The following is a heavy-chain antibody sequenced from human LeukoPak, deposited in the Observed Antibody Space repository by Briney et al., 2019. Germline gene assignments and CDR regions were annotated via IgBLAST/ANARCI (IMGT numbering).Heavy chain of an antibody. Sequence: PSETLSLTCTVSGGSVSSGSYYWSWIRQPPGKALEWIGYIYYSGSTNYNTSLKSRVTISVDTSKNQFSLKLSSVSAADMAVYYCARGPNYNWFDPWGQGTLVTVSS. CDR3: ARGPNYNWFDP. CDR1: GGSVSSGSYY. J-gene: IGHJ5*02. V-gene: IGHV4-61*01. CDR2: IYYSGST.